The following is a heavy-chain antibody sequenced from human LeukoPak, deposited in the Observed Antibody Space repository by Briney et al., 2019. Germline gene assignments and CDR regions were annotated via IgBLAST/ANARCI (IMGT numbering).Heavy chain of an antibody. J-gene: IGHJ6*03. CDR1: GYTFTSYG. CDR3: ARGGVVAANYYYYYMDV. D-gene: IGHD2-15*01. V-gene: IGHV1-3*03. Sequence: ASVKVSCKASGYTFTSYGISWVRQAPGQGLEWMGWINAGNGNTKYSQEFQGRVTITRDTSASTAYMELSSLRSEDMAVYYCARGGVVAANYYYYYMDVWGKGTTVTVSS. CDR2: INAGNGNT.